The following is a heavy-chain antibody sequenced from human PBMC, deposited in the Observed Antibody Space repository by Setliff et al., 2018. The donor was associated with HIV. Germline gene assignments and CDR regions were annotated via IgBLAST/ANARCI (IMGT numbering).Heavy chain of an antibody. V-gene: IGHV1-2*02. CDR3: ARDGINWFDP. CDR2: INPNSDGT. CDR1: GCSLAGYP. J-gene: IGHJ5*02. Sequence: ASVKVSCKTSGCSLAGYPLHWVRQAPGQGLEWMGWINPNSDGTNYAQKFQGRVTLTSDTSISTAYMELSSLKSDDTAVYYCARDGINWFDPWGQGTLVTVSS.